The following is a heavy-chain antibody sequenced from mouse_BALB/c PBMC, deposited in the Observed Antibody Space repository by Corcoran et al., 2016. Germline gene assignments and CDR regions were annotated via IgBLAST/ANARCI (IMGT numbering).Heavy chain of an antibody. V-gene: IGHV9-3-1*01. CDR2: INTYTGEP. CDR3: AREPYAMDY. Sequence: QIQLVQSGPALKKPGETVKIYCKASGYTFTDNGMNWVKQAPGKGLKWMGWINTYTGEPTYADDFKGRFAFSLETSASTAYLQNNNLKNEDTATYFCAREPYAMDYWGQGTSVTVSS. CDR1: GYTFTDNG. J-gene: IGHJ4*01.